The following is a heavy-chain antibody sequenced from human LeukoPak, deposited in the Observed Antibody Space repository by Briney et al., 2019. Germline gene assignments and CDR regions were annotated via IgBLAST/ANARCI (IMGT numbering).Heavy chain of an antibody. CDR2: ISGSGGYT. J-gene: IGHJ4*02. CDR1: GFTFSDYY. CDR3: ATDKRPGDNYGYFDY. V-gene: IGHV3-23*01. Sequence: GGSLRLSCAASGFTFSDYYMSWIRRAPGKGLEWVSSISGSGGYTYHADSVKGRFTISRDNSKNTLYLQMNSLRADDTAVYYCATDKRPGDNYGYFDYWGQGTPVTVSS. D-gene: IGHD4-17*01.